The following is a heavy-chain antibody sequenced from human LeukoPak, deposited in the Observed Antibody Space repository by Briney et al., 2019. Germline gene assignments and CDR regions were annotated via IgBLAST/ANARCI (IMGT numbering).Heavy chain of an antibody. V-gene: IGHV3-7*01. Sequence: GGSLRLSCAASGFTFSNYWMRWVRQAPGKGLEWVASLDKDGSEKRYVDSVRGRFTISRDNAKNSVYLQMNSLRAEDTAVYYCARDPGGSSGDWGQGTLVTVSS. J-gene: IGHJ4*02. CDR3: ARDPGGSSGD. D-gene: IGHD6-25*01. CDR1: GFTFSNYW. CDR2: LDKDGSEK.